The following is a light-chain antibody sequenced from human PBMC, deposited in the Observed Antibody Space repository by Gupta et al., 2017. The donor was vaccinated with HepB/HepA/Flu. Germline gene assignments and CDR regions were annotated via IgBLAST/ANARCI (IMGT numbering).Light chain of an antibody. CDR1: QSVTSN. CDR3: QQYNNWPPGT. CDR2: GAS. J-gene: IGKJ1*01. Sequence: EIVMTQSPATLSVSPGERATLSCRASQSVTSNLAWYQQKPGQAPSLLIYGASTRATGIPDRFSGSGSGTEFTLTISSLQSEDFAVYYCQQYNNWPPGTFGQGTKVEIK. V-gene: IGKV3-15*01.